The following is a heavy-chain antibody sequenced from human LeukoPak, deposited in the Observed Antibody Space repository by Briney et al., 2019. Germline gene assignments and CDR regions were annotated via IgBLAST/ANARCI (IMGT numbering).Heavy chain of an antibody. V-gene: IGHV3-9*01. D-gene: IGHD6-19*01. Sequence: PGRSLRLSCAASGFTFADYAMHWVRQAPGKGLEWVSGVSWNSGFIGYADSVRGRFTISRDNAENSVYLQMNDLRAEDTGVYYCVTKEPSTSGWSYWGQGTLVTVSS. J-gene: IGHJ4*02. CDR2: VSWNSGFI. CDR3: VTKEPSTSGWSY. CDR1: GFTFADYA.